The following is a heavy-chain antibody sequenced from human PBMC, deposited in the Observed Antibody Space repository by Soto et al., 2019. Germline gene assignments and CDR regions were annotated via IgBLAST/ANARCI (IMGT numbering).Heavy chain of an antibody. J-gene: IGHJ4*02. D-gene: IGHD5-12*01. CDR3: AREGGGYDYDY. Sequence: PSETLSLTCTVSGGSISSYYWGWIRQPPGKGLEWIGSIYYSGSTYYNPSLKSRVTISVGTSKNQFSLKLSSVTAADTAVYYCAREGGGYDYDYWGQGTLVTVSS. CDR1: GGSISSYY. V-gene: IGHV4-39*02. CDR2: IYYSGST.